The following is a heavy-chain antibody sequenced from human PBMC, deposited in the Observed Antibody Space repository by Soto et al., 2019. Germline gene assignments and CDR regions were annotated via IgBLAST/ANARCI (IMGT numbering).Heavy chain of an antibody. V-gene: IGHV1-18*01. CDR3: ARNGLVGSGWYYFGY. CDR1: GYTFTSYG. D-gene: IGHD6-19*01. Sequence: ASVKVSCKASGYTFTSYGISWVRQAPGQGLEWMGWISAYNGNTNYAQKLQGRVTMTTDTSTSTAYMELRSLRSDDTAVYYCARNGLVGSGWYYFGYWGQGTLVTVSS. J-gene: IGHJ4*02. CDR2: ISAYNGNT.